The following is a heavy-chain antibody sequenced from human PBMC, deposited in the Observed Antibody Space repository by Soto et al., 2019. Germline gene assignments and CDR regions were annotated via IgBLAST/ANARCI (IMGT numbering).Heavy chain of an antibody. Sequence: SETLSLTCAVSGGSISSSGYSWNWIRQTPGKGLEWIGYIYRSGTTYYNPSLKSRVTISVDKSKNQFSLTLSSVTAADTAVYYCARGAIAIFGVIPNWLDPWGQGTLVTVSS. D-gene: IGHD3-3*01. CDR1: GGSISSSGYS. CDR2: IYRSGTT. V-gene: IGHV4-30-2*01. CDR3: ARGAIAIFGVIPNWLDP. J-gene: IGHJ5*02.